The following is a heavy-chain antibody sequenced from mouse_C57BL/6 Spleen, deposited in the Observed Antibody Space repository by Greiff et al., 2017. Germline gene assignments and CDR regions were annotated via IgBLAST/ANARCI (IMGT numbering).Heavy chain of an antibody. J-gene: IGHJ1*03. V-gene: IGHV1-80*01. CDR1: GYAFSSYW. CDR3: ARNYGSSYWYFDV. CDR2: IYPGDGDP. Sequence: VQLQESGAELVKPGASVKISCKASGYAFSSYWMNWVKQRPGKGLEWIGQIYPGDGDPNYNGKFKGKATLTADKSSSTAYMQLSSLTSEDSAVYFWARNYGSSYWYFDVWGTGTTVTVSS. D-gene: IGHD1-1*01.